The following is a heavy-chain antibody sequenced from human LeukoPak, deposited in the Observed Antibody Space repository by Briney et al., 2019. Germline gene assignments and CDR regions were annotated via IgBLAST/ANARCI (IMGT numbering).Heavy chain of an antibody. D-gene: IGHD3-22*01. CDR1: GFSFSSRA. J-gene: IGHJ4*02. CDR2: ISTGGDHT. CDR3: ATFGPYNYDSSGYYLDN. Sequence: GGSLRLSCAASGFSFSSRAVSWVRQSPGKGLEWVSLISTGGDHTYYADSVKGRFTISRDNSKDTLYLQMNSLRAEDTAVYYCATFGPYNYDSSGYYLDNWGQGTLVTASS. V-gene: IGHV3-23*01.